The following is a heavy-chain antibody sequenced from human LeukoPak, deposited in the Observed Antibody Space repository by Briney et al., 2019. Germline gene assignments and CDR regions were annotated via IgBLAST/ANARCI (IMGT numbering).Heavy chain of an antibody. J-gene: IGHJ4*02. CDR3: ARDRGYSYGPFDY. CDR1: GFTFSSYS. CDR2: ISRSSSTI. D-gene: IGHD5-18*01. Sequence: GGSLRLSCAASGFTFSSYSMNWVRQAPGKGLEWVSYISRSSSTIYNADSVKGRFTISRDNAKNSLYLQMNSLRAEDTAVYYCARDRGYSYGPFDYWGQGTLVTVSS. V-gene: IGHV3-48*01.